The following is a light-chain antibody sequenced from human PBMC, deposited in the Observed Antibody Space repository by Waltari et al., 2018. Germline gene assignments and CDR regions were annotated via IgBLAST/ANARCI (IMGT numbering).Light chain of an antibody. V-gene: IGLV2-23*01. Sequence: QSALTQPASVSGSPGQSITISCTGTSSDVGSYNLVSWYQQHPGKAPKLMIYEGSNRPSGISHRFSGSKSGNMASLTISGLQAEDEADYYCCSYAVGAIYVFGTGTKVTVL. J-gene: IGLJ1*01. CDR3: CSYAVGAIYV. CDR2: EGS. CDR1: SSDVGSYNL.